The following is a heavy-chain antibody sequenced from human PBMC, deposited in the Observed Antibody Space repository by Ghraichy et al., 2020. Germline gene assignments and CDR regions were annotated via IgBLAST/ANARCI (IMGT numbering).Heavy chain of an antibody. CDR1: GGSISSSSYY. CDR2: IYYSGST. J-gene: IGHJ5*02. Sequence: SETLSLTCTVSGGSISSSSYYWGWIRQPPGKGLEWIGSIYYSGSTYYNPSLKSRVTISVDTSKNQFSLKLSSVTAADTAVYYCARLTIFGVVIISRAENWFDPWGQGTLVTVSS. D-gene: IGHD3-3*01. V-gene: IGHV4-39*01. CDR3: ARLTIFGVVIISRAENWFDP.